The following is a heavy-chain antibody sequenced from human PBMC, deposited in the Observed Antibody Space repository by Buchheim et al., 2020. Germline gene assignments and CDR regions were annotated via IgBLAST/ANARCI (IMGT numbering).Heavy chain of an antibody. V-gene: IGHV3-30-3*01. CDR1: GFTFSSYA. CDR3: ARDSSVQLWLREYVFDY. Sequence: QVQLVESGGGVVQPGRSLRLSCAASGFTFSSYAMHWVRQAPGKGLEWVAVISYDGSNKYYADSVKGRFTISRDNSKNTLYLQMNSLRAEDTAVYYCARDSSVQLWLREYVFDYWGQGTL. CDR2: ISYDGSNK. J-gene: IGHJ4*02. D-gene: IGHD5-18*01.